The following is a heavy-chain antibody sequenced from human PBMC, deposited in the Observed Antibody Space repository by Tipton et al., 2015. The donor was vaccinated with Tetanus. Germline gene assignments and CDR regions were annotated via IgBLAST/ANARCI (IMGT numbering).Heavy chain of an antibody. D-gene: IGHD6-25*01. CDR3: VSGSALDY. J-gene: IGHJ4*02. CDR1: GFTFSNYK. Sequence: SLRLSCAVSGFTFSNYKMNWVRQAPGRGLEWVSSISSTSRYIYYADSVKGRFTISRDNAKNSLFLEMNSLRGDDTAVYYCVSGSALDYWGQGPLITVSS. CDR2: ISSTSRYI. V-gene: IGHV3-21*01.